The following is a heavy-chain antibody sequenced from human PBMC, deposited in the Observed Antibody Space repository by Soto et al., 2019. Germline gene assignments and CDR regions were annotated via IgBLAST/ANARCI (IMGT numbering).Heavy chain of an antibody. D-gene: IGHD1-26*01. V-gene: IGHV3-30*18. CDR2: ISYDGSNK. CDR1: GFTFSSYG. J-gene: IGHJ4*02. CDR3: AKGELHLLSAIDY. Sequence: GGSLRLSCAASGFTFSSYGMHWVRQAPGKGLEWVAVISYDGSNKYYADSVKGRFTISRDNSKNTLYLQMNSLRAEDTAVYYCAKGELHLLSAIDYWGQGTLVTVSS.